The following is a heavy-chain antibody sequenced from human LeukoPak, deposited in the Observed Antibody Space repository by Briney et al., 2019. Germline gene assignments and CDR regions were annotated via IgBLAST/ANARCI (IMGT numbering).Heavy chain of an antibody. V-gene: IGHV3-30-3*01. CDR2: ISYDGSNK. J-gene: IGHJ3*02. D-gene: IGHD2-2*01. CDR3: AKEGYCSSTSCKDAFDI. Sequence: PGGSLRLSCAASGFTFSSFAPHWVRQAPGKGLEWVAVISYDGSNKYYADSVKGRFTISRDNSKNTLYLQMNSLRAEDTAVYYCAKEGYCSSTSCKDAFDIWGQGTMVTVSS. CDR1: GFTFSSFA.